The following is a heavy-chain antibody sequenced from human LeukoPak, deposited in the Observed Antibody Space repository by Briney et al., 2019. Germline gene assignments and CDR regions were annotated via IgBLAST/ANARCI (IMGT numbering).Heavy chain of an antibody. V-gene: IGHV3-21*01. D-gene: IGHD2-2*01. Sequence: GGSLRLSCAAPGFAFSSYSMNWVPQAPGKGLEWVSSISSSSSYIYYAESVKGRFTISRDNAKNSMYLQMNSLRGEDTAVYNCAISAAPFDYWGQGTLVTVSS. J-gene: IGHJ4*02. CDR2: ISSSSSYI. CDR1: GFAFSSYS. CDR3: AISAAPFDY.